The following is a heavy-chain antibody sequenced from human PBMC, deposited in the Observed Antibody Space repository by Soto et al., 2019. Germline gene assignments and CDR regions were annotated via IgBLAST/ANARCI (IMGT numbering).Heavy chain of an antibody. Sequence: QVQLHQWGAGLLKPSETLSLTCAVSGGSFSGYYWSWIRQSPGKGLEWIGEINHSGSTKHNPSLQSRVTTSVDTSKNQFSLKLNSVTAADTAVYYCARANLLTGFYVVYFDVWGRGILVTVSS. CDR1: GGSFSGYY. CDR3: ARANLLTGFYVVYFDV. D-gene: IGHD3-9*01. J-gene: IGHJ2*01. CDR2: INHSGST. V-gene: IGHV4-34*01.